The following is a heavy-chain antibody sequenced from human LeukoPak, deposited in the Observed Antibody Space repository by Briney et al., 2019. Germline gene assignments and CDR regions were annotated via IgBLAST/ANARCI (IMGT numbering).Heavy chain of an antibody. CDR1: GFTFSSYA. CDR3: ARDLVEGSSGWYDY. Sequence: GGSLRLSCAASGFTFSSYAMHWVRQAPGKGLEWVAVISYDGSNKYYADSVKGRFAISRDNSKNTLYLQMNSLRAEDTAVYYRARDLVEGSSGWYDYWGQGTLVTVSS. D-gene: IGHD6-19*01. V-gene: IGHV3-30*09. J-gene: IGHJ4*02. CDR2: ISYDGSNK.